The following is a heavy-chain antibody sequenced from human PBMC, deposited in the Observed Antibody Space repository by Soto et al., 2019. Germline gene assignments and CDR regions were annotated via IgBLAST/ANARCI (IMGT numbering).Heavy chain of an antibody. CDR2: IKTKADGGTA. CDR3: TTLPLDY. J-gene: IGHJ4*02. V-gene: IGHV3-15*01. CDR1: GFTFTDAW. Sequence: EVHLVESGGGLVKPGGSLTLPCTASGFTFTDAWMSWVRQAPGKGLEWVGRIKTKADGGTADFAAPVKGRFTMSRDDSKNTLYLQLNNLKTEDTAVYYCTTLPLDYWGQGALVTVSS.